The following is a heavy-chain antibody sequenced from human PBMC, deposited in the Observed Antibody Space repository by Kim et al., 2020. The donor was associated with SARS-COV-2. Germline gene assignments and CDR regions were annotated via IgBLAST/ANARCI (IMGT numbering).Heavy chain of an antibody. Sequence: GGSLRLSCAASGFTFSNYDMSWVRQAPGKGLEWVSGISAGSTYTYSADSGKGRFTISRDNSRNTLYLQMNSLRVEDTAVYYCAQSLGVGGNWFDPRGQGTLVTVSS. D-gene: IGHD2-15*01. V-gene: IGHV3-23*01. CDR1: GFTFSNYD. CDR2: ISAGSTYT. CDR3: AQSLGVGGNWFDP. J-gene: IGHJ5*02.